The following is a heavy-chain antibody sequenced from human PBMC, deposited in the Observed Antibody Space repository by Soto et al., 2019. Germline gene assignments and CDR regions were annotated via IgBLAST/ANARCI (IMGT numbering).Heavy chain of an antibody. Sequence: ASVKVSCKASGYTFTSYDINWVRQATGQGLEWMGWMNPNSGNTGYAQKFQGRVTMTRNTSISTAYMELSRLRSEDTAVYYCARDRGYCSGGWGVYAYDIWGQATMVTV. CDR3: ARDRGYCSGGWGVYAYDI. CDR1: GYTFTSYD. CDR2: MNPNSGNT. D-gene: IGHD2-15*01. V-gene: IGHV1-8*01. J-gene: IGHJ3*02.